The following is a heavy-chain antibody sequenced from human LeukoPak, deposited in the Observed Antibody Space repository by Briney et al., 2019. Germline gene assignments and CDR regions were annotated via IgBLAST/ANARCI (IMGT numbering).Heavy chain of an antibody. J-gene: IGHJ4*02. CDR1: GFNFRSYE. CDR3: AREIVSAVAGNFDY. V-gene: IGHV3-48*03. D-gene: IGHD6-19*01. CDR2: ISNTDETR. Sequence: GRSLRLSCAASGFNFRSYEMNWVRQAPGKGLEWVSYISNTDETRNYADSVKGRFTISRDNAKNSLHLEMNSLRAEDTAVYYCAREIVSAVAGNFDYWGQGTLVTVSS.